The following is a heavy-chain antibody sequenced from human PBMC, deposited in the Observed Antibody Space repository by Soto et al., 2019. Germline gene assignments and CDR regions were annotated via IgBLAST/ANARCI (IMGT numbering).Heavy chain of an antibody. CDR1: GFTFSSYW. J-gene: IGHJ5*02. CDR2: IKQDGSEK. Sequence: GGFLRLSCAASGFTFSSYWMSWVRQAPGKGLEWVANIKQDGSEKYYVDSVKGRFTISRDNAKNSLYLQMNSLRAEDTAVYYCARAGLRYFDWLPRYNWFDPWGQGTLVTVSS. D-gene: IGHD3-9*01. V-gene: IGHV3-7*01. CDR3: ARAGLRYFDWLPRYNWFDP.